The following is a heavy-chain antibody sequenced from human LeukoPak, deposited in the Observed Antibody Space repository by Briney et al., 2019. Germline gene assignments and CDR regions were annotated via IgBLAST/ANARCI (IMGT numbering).Heavy chain of an antibody. V-gene: IGHV3-53*01. CDR1: GLPVSSNY. CDR2: IYSDGGI. Sequence: GGSLRLSCAASGLPVSSNYMNWVRQAPGKGLEWVSVIYSDGGIFYTDSVKGRFTISRDNPGNVFYLQMDSLRAEDTAVYYCTRVAQSGPTGWFDRWGQGTLVTVSS. D-gene: IGHD1-1*01. CDR3: TRVAQSGPTGWFDR. J-gene: IGHJ5*02.